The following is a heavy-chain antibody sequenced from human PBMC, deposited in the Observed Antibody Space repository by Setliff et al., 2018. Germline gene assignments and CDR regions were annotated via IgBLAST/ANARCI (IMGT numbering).Heavy chain of an antibody. J-gene: IGHJ4*02. CDR2: ISTYNGDT. D-gene: IGHD5-18*01. Sequence: ASVKVSCKASGYTFSSYGISWVRQAPGQGLEWMGWISTYNGDTDYAQKLQDRLTMTTDTSTSTVYMELRSLRSDDTAVYYCARVDTAMASSFDYWGQGTLGTASS. CDR3: ARVDTAMASSFDY. CDR1: GYTFSSYG. V-gene: IGHV1-18*01.